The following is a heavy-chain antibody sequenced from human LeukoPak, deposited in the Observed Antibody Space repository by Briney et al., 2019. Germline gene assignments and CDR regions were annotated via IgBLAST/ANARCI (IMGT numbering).Heavy chain of an antibody. J-gene: IGHJ6*03. D-gene: IGHD6-13*01. V-gene: IGHV4-39*07. Sequence: SETLSLTCTVSGGSISSSSYYWGWIRQPPGKGLEWIGSIYYSGSTYYNPSLKGRVTLSVDTSKNHFSLKLYSVTAADTAVYYCARDLRMAAYHFMDVWGKGTTVTVSS. CDR3: ARDLRMAAYHFMDV. CDR2: IYYSGST. CDR1: GGSISSSSYY.